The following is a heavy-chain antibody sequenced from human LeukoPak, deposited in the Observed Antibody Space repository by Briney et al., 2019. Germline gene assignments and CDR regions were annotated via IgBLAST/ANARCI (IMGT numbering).Heavy chain of an antibody. V-gene: IGHV1-8*01. CDR1: SCIFTSYD. CDR2: MNPNSGNT. CDR3: ATGPKDDIFTGYRWYYYYYYMDV. D-gene: IGHD3-9*01. J-gene: IGHJ6*03. Sequence: GASVKVSCKASSCIFTSYDINWVRQATGQGLEWVGWMNPNSGNTGYAQKFQGRVTMTRNNSISNAYTELSSLRSEDTALEYCATGPKDDIFTGYRWYYYYYYMDVWGKGTTVTVSS.